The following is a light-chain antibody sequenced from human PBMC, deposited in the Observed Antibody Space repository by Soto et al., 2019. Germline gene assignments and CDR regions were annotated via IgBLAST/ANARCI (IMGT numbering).Light chain of an antibody. Sequence: DLQMIQSPSSLSASVGDRVTITCRASQSISSYLNWYQQKPGKAPKLLIYAASSLQSGVPSRFSGSGSGTEFTLTISSLQPEDFATYYCQQSYSTPWTFGQGTKVEIK. CDR1: QSISSY. CDR2: AAS. CDR3: QQSYSTPWT. J-gene: IGKJ1*01. V-gene: IGKV1-39*01.